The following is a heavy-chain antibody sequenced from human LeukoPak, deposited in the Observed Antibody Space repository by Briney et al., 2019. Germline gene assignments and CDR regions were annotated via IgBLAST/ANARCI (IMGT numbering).Heavy chain of an antibody. CDR3: ARDVTDSSGWTLSYYYGMDV. V-gene: IGHV3-30-3*01. Sequence: GGSLRLSCAASGFTFSSYAMHWARQAPGKGLEWVAVISYDGSNKYYADSVKGRFTISRGNSKNTLYLQMNSLRAEDTAVYYCARDVTDSSGWTLSYYYGMDVWGQGTTVTVSS. CDR1: GFTFSSYA. D-gene: IGHD6-19*01. CDR2: ISYDGSNK. J-gene: IGHJ6*02.